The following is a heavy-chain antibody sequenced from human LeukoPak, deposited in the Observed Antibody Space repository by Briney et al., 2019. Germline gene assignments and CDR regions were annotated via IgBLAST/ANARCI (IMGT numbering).Heavy chain of an antibody. CDR2: IYYSGST. V-gene: IGHV4-59*08. CDR3: ARSGSCSSTSCQWFGY. CDR1: GGSISSYY. Sequence: SETLSLTCTVSGGSISSYYWSWIRQPPGKGLEWIGYIYYSGSTYYNPSLKSRVTISVDTSKNQFSLKLSSVTAADTAVYFCARSGSCSSTSCQWFGYWGQGTLVTVSS. D-gene: IGHD2-2*01. J-gene: IGHJ4*02.